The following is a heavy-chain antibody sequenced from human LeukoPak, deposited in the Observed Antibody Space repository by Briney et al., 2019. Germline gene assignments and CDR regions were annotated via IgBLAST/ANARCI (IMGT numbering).Heavy chain of an antibody. D-gene: IGHD2-8*01. V-gene: IGHV4-30-2*01. CDR2: IYHSGST. CDR3: ARVSGYCSDGVCRFDY. J-gene: IGHJ4*02. CDR1: GGSISSGGYY. Sequence: SETLSLTCTVSGGSISSGGYYWSWIRQPPGKGLEWIGYIYHSGSTCYNPSLKSRVTISVDRSKNQLSLKVTSVTAADTAVYYCARVSGYCSDGVCRFDYWGQGTLVTVSS.